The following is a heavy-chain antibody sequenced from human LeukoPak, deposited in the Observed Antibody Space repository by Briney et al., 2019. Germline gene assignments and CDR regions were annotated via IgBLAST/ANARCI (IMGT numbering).Heavy chain of an antibody. CDR3: ARGAVRGYSGY. CDR2: IIPILGIA. D-gene: IGHD5-12*01. CDR1: GGTFSSYA. Sequence: GASVKVSCKASGGTFSSYAISWVRQAPGQGLEWMGRIIPILGIANYAQKFQGRVTITADKSTSTAYMELSSLRSEDTAVYYCARGAVRGYSGYWGQGTLVTVSS. J-gene: IGHJ4*02. V-gene: IGHV1-69*04.